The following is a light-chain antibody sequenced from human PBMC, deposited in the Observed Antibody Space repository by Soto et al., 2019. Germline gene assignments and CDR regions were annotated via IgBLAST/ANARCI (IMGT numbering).Light chain of an antibody. CDR3: AAWDDSLDGSYV. V-gene: IGLV1-47*01. Sequence: QSVLTQPPSASGTPGQRVTISCSGSSSNIGSNYVYWYQQLPGTAPKLLIYRNNQRPSGVPDRFSGSKSGTSASLAISGLRSEDEADYYCAAWDDSLDGSYVFGIGTKLTVL. J-gene: IGLJ1*01. CDR1: SSNIGSNY. CDR2: RNN.